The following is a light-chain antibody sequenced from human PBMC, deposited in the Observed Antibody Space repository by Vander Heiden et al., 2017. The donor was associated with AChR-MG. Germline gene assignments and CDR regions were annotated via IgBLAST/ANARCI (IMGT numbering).Light chain of an antibody. Sequence: QSALTQPASVSGSPGQSITISCTGTSSDVGGYNYVSWYQQHPANGLIFLIYDVSNRPSGVSNRFSGSKSGTTASLTISGLQAEDEYDYYCSSYTSSITVFGGGTKLTVL. CDR2: DVS. CDR1: SSDVGGYNY. CDR3: SSYTSSITV. V-gene: IGLV2-14*03. J-gene: IGLJ2*01.